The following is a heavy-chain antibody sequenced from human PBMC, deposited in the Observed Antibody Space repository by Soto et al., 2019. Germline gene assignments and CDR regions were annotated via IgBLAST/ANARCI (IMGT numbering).Heavy chain of an antibody. CDR2: IYYSGST. CDR3: ASSGREQLTYNFDY. V-gene: IGHV4-59*13. CDR1: GGSISSYY. D-gene: IGHD6-13*01. Sequence: PSETLSLTCTVSGGSISSYYWSWIRQPPGKGLEWIGYIYYSGSTNYNPSLKSRVTISVDTSKNQFSLKLSSVTAADTAVYYCASSGREQLTYNFDYWGQGTLVTVSS. J-gene: IGHJ4*02.